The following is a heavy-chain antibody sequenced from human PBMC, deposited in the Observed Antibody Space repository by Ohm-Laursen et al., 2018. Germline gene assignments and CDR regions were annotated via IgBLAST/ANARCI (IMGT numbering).Heavy chain of an antibody. CDR3: AKVGDIVVVLAAFFDL. J-gene: IGHJ2*01. CDR2: IWYDGSNK. D-gene: IGHD2-15*01. Sequence: SLRLSCTASGFTFSSYWMSWVRQAPGKGLEWVAVIWYDGSNKHYADSVKGRFTISRDNSKNTLYLQMNSLRAEDTAVYYCAKVGDIVVVLAAFFDLWGRGTLVTVSS. V-gene: IGHV3-33*06. CDR1: GFTFSSYW.